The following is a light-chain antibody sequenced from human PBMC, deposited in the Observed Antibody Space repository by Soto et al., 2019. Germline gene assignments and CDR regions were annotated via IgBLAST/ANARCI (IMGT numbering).Light chain of an antibody. CDR1: SGHSSYT. CDR3: QTWGTGIEV. V-gene: IGLV4-69*01. CDR2: LNSDGSH. Sequence: QPVLTQSPSASASLGASVKLTCTLSSGHSSYTIAWHQQQPEKGPRYLMTLNSDGSHSKGDGIPDRFSGSSSGAERYLSISRLQSEDEADYYSQTWGTGIEVFGGGTKLTAL. J-gene: IGLJ3*02.